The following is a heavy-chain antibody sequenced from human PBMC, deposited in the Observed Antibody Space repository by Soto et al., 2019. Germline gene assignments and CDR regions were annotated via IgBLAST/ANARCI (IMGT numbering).Heavy chain of an antibody. CDR1: GGSFSGYY. CDR2: INHSGSN. CDR3: GRGRGPRVRSIVGVVIERSNYYYYCMDV. V-gene: IGHV4-34*01. J-gene: IGHJ6*02. Sequence: SETLSLTCAVYGGSFSGYYWSWIRQPPGKGLEWIGEINHSGSNNYNPSLKSRVTISGDTSNNQSSLKLSSVLAADAAVYYWGRGRGPRVRSIVGVVIERSNYYYYCMDVWGQGTTVTVSS. D-gene: IGHD3-3*01.